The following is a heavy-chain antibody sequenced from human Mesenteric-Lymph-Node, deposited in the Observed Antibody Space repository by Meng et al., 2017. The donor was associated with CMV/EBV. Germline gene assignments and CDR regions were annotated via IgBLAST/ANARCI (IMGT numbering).Heavy chain of an antibody. J-gene: IGHJ6*02. CDR2: IRYDGSNK. V-gene: IGHV3-30*02. CDR1: GFTFSSYG. Sequence: GGSLRLSCAASGFTFSSYGMHWVRQAPGKGLDWLAFIRYDGSNKYYADSVKGRFTISRDNSMNTLYLQMNSLSTEDTAVYYCAREITMFRGIFPYSNGLDVWGQGTTVTVSS. CDR3: AREITMFRGIFPYSNGLDV. D-gene: IGHD3-10*01.